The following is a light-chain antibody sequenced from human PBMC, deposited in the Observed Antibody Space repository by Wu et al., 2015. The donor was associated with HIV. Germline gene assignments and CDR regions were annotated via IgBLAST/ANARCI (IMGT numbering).Light chain of an antibody. CDR2: GAS. CDR3: QQYGNSPIFT. CDR1: QSVSSSY. J-gene: IGKJ3*01. Sequence: EIVLTQSPGTLSLSPGERATLSCRASQSVSSSYLAWYQQRPGQTPRVLIYGASSRATGIPDRFSGSGSGTDFTLTISRLEPEDFALYYCQQYGNSPIFTFGPGTKVDIK. V-gene: IGKV3-20*01.